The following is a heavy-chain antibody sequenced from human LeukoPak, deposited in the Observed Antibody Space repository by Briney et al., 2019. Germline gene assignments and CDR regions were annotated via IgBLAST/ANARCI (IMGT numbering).Heavy chain of an antibody. J-gene: IGHJ4*02. Sequence: GGSLRLSCAASGFTFSSYSMNWVRQAPGKGLEWVSYISSSSSTIYYADSVKGRFTISRDNSKNTLYLQMNSLRAEDTAVYYCAKDPIGWELKGYFDYWGQGTLVTVSS. CDR1: GFTFSSYS. V-gene: IGHV3-48*01. D-gene: IGHD1-26*01. CDR2: ISSSSSTI. CDR3: AKDPIGWELKGYFDY.